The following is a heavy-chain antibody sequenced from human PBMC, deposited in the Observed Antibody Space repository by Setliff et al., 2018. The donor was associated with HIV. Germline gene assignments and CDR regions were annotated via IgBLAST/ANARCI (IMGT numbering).Heavy chain of an antibody. Sequence: GSLRLSCAASGFIFSNYWMHWVRQAPGKGLVWVSRINSDGSSISYADSVKGRFTISRDKSKNTVYLQMYSLRAEDTALYYCAKHECSGGCYYYMDVWGKGIMVTVSS. D-gene: IGHD2-15*01. J-gene: IGHJ6*03. CDR3: AKHECSGGCYYYMDV. CDR1: GFIFSNYW. V-gene: IGHV3-74*01. CDR2: INSDGSSI.